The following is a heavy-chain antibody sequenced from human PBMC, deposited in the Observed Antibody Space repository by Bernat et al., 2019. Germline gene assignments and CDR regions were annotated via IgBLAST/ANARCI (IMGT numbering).Heavy chain of an antibody. D-gene: IGHD3-22*01. Sequence: VQLVESGGGLVQPGGSLRLSCVASGFTFSSYAMHWVRQAPGKGLEWVAVISYDGSNKYYADSVKGRFTISRDNSKNTLYLQMNSLRAEDTAVYYCAREAMIVVGNFDYWGQGTLVTVSS. CDR3: AREAMIVVGNFDY. CDR1: GFTFSSYA. J-gene: IGHJ4*02. V-gene: IGHV3-30-3*01. CDR2: ISYDGSNK.